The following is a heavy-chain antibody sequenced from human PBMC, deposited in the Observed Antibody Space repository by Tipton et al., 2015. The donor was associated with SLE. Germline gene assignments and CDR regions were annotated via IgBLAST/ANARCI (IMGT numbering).Heavy chain of an antibody. CDR2: IFRSGST. CDR1: GGAISSSNW. D-gene: IGHD3-3*01. J-gene: IGHJ4*02. CDR3: TRAYYDFWSGPPFDF. V-gene: IGHV4-4*02. Sequence: TLSLTCAVSGGAISSSNWWIWVRQAPGKGLEWIGEIFRSGSTNYNPSLKSRVTMSVDQSKNQFSLNLKSVTAADTAVYYCTRAYYDFWSGPPFDFWGQGTQVVVSS.